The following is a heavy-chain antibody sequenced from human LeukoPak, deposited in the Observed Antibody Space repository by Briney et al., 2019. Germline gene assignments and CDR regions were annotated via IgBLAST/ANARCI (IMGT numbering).Heavy chain of an antibody. CDR1: GYTFTSYG. CDR3: AREGLYSSSWYWADY. J-gene: IGHJ4*02. CDR2: ISAYNGNT. Sequence: ASVKVSCKASGYTFTSYGISWVRQAPGQGLEWMGWISAYNGNTNYAQKLQGRVTMTTDTSTSTAYMELRSLRSDDTAVYYCAREGLYSSSWYWADYWGQGTLVTVSS. V-gene: IGHV1-18*01. D-gene: IGHD6-13*01.